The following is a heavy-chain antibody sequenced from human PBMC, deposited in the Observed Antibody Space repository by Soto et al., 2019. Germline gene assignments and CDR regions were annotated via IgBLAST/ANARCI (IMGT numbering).Heavy chain of an antibody. Sequence: SETLSLTCSFSGDSVTSHYLTWIRQSPEKGLEWIGYMHYTGFSHYNPSLKSRLTISVDTSKNQFTLKLTSVTAADTAVYYCARRRPAEPPGAFDIWGQGTMVTVSS. CDR3: ARRRPAEPPGAFDI. J-gene: IGHJ3*02. CDR2: MHYTGFS. V-gene: IGHV4-59*02. CDR1: GDSVTSHY. D-gene: IGHD2-2*01.